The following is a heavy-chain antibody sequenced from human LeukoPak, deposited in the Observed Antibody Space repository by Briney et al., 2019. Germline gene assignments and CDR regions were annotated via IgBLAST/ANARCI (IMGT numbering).Heavy chain of an antibody. J-gene: IGHJ6*02. V-gene: IGHV3-53*01. Sequence: GGSLRLSCAASGVTVSSNSMSWVHQAPGKGLEWVSVIYSGGSTYYADSVKGRFTISRDNSKNTLYLQMNSLRAEDTAVYYCARDRNYYYGMDVWGQGTTVTVSS. CDR1: GVTVSSNS. CDR3: ARDRNYYYGMDV. CDR2: IYSGGST.